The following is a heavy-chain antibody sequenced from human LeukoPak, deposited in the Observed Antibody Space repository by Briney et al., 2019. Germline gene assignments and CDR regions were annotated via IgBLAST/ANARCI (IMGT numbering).Heavy chain of an antibody. D-gene: IGHD3-3*01. J-gene: IGHJ4*02. CDR2: FDPEDGET. CDR1: GYTLTELS. Sequence: ASVKDSCKVSGYTLTELSMHWVRQAPGKGLEWMGGFDPEDGETIYAQKFQGRVTMTEDTSTDTAYMELSSLRSEDTAVYYCATASPLSLLRFLEWPRENSYYFDYWGQGTLVTVSS. V-gene: IGHV1-24*01. CDR3: ATASPLSLLRFLEWPRENSYYFDY.